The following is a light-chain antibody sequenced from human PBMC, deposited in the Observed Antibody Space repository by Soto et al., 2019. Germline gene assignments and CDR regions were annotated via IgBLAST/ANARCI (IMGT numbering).Light chain of an antibody. V-gene: IGLV6-57*02. CDR3: QSYDSSTVV. Sequence: NFMLTQPHSVSASPGKTVTISCTGSSGSIASNYVQWYQQRPGSAPTTVIYEDNQRPSGVPDRFSGSIDSSSNSASLTISGLKTEDEADYCCQSYDSSTVVFGGGTKVTVL. J-gene: IGLJ2*01. CDR1: SGSIASNY. CDR2: EDN.